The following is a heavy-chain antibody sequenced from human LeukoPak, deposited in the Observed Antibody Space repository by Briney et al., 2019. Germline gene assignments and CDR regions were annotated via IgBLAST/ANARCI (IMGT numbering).Heavy chain of an antibody. CDR2: ISYDGSNK. D-gene: IGHD5-24*01. V-gene: IGHV3-30-3*01. J-gene: IGHJ4*02. CDR3: ASGGDGYNLDY. CDR1: GFTFSSYA. Sequence: GGSLRLSCAASGFTFSSYAMHWVRQAPGKGLEWVAVISYDGSNKYYADSVKGRFTISRDNSKNTLYLQMNSLRAEDTAVYYCASGGDGYNLDYWGQGTLVTVSS.